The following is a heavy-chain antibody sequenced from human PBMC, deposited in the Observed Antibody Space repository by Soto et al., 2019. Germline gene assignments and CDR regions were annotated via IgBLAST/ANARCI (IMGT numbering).Heavy chain of an antibody. CDR2: IKQDGSEK. CDR3: ARGAQEQYYDILTGYYNYYRMDV. CDR1: GFTFSSYW. D-gene: IGHD3-9*01. J-gene: IGHJ6*02. V-gene: IGHV3-7*03. Sequence: GGSLRLSCAASGFTFSSYWMSWVRQAPGKGLEWVANIKQDGSEKYYVDSVKGRFTISRDNAKNSLYLQMNSLRAEDTAVYYCARGAQEQYYDILTGYYNYYRMDVWGQGTTVTVSS.